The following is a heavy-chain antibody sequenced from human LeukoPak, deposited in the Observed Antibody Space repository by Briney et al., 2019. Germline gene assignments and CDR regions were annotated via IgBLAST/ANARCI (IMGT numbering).Heavy chain of an antibody. CDR1: GYSISSGYY. CDR3: ARAELWFGNWFDP. D-gene: IGHD3-10*01. V-gene: IGHV4-38-2*02. Sequence: SETLSLTCTVSGYSISSGYYWGWIRQPPGKGLEWIGSIYHSGSTYYNPSLKSRVTISVDTSKNQFSLKLSSVTAADTAVYYCARAELWFGNWFDPWGQGTLVTVSS. J-gene: IGHJ5*02. CDR2: IYHSGST.